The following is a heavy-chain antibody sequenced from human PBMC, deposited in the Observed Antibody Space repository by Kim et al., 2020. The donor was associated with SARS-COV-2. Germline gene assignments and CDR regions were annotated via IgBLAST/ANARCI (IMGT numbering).Heavy chain of an antibody. CDR3: ARPEGLSGTFDY. CDR2: IYYSGST. D-gene: IGHD1-26*01. V-gene: IGHV4-39*01. Sequence: SETLSLTCTVSGGSISSSSYYWGWIRQPPGKGLEWIGSIYYSGSTYYNPSLKSRVTISVDTSKNQFSLKLSSVTAADTAVYYCARPEGLSGTFDYWGQG. J-gene: IGHJ4*02. CDR1: GGSISSSSYY.